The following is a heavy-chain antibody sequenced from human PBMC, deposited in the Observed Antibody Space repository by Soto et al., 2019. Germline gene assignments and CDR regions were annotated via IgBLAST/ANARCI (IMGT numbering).Heavy chain of an antibody. D-gene: IGHD6-19*01. CDR1: GYSFTTYW. CDR2: IYPSDSDT. J-gene: IGHJ4*02. CDR3: ARNEYNSGWRYFDY. V-gene: IGHV5-51*01. Sequence: GESLKISCKASGYSFTTYWIGWVRQMPGKGLEWMGIIYPSDSDTRYSPSFQGQVTISADKSISTTHLQWRSLKASDTAMYYCARNEYNSGWRYFDYWGQGTLVTVSS.